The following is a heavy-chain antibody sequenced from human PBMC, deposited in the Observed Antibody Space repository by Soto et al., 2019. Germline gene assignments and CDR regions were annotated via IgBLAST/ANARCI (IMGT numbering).Heavy chain of an antibody. J-gene: IGHJ4*02. CDR2: IYYSGST. Sequence: SETLSLTCTVSGGSISSYYWSWIRQPPGKGLEWIGYIYYSGSTNYNPSLKSRVTISVDTSKNQCSLKLSSVTAADTAVYYCAGRILGYPDYWGQGTLVTVSS. CDR1: GGSISSYY. V-gene: IGHV4-59*08. CDR3: AGRILGYPDY. D-gene: IGHD2-15*01.